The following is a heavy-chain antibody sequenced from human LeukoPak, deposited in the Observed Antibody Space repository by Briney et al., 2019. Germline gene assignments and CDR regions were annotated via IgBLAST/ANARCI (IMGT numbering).Heavy chain of an antibody. CDR2: INHSGST. Sequence: SETLSLTCAVYGWSFSGYYWSWIRQPPGKGLEWIGEINHSGSTNYNPSLKSRVTISVDTSKNQFSLKLSSVTAADTAVYYCARGTSMVRGVKGGNWFDPWGQGTLVTVSS. CDR3: ARGTSMVRGVKGGNWFDP. V-gene: IGHV4-34*01. CDR1: GWSFSGYY. J-gene: IGHJ5*02. D-gene: IGHD3-10*01.